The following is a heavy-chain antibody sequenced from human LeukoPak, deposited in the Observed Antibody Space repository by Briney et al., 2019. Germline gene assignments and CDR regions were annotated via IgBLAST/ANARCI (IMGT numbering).Heavy chain of an antibody. Sequence: PSETLSLTCTVSGGSISSYYWSWIRQPPGKGLEWFGEINHSGSTNYNPSLKSRVTISVDTSKNQFSLKLSSVTAADTAVYYCASPRGYSYGWGYYFDYWGQGTLVTVSS. CDR2: INHSGST. D-gene: IGHD5-18*01. CDR3: ASPRGYSYGWGYYFDY. V-gene: IGHV4-34*01. CDR1: GGSISSYY. J-gene: IGHJ4*02.